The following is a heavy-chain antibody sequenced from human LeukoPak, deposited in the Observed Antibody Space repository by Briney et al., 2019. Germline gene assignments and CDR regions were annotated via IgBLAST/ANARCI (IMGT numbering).Heavy chain of an antibody. J-gene: IGHJ3*02. Sequence: PSQTLSLTCTVSGGSISSGSYYWSWIRQPAGKGLEWIGRIYTSGSTNYNPSLKSRVTISVDTSKNQFSLKLSSVTAADTAVYYCARGVVVAATVAFDIWGQGTMVTVSS. CDR3: ARGVVVAATVAFDI. V-gene: IGHV4-61*02. CDR1: GGSISSGSYY. CDR2: IYTSGST. D-gene: IGHD2-15*01.